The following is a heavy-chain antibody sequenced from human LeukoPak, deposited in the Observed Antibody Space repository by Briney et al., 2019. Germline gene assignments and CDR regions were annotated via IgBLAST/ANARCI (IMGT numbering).Heavy chain of an antibody. J-gene: IGHJ2*01. CDR2: IDPSDSKS. CDR3: ASGPYYDSSGYRRIWYFDL. D-gene: IGHD3-22*01. Sequence: GESLKISCKTSGYNFTNYWIGWVRQMPGKGLERMGIIDPSDSKSTYSPSFQGQVTISADKSISTAYVQWRSLKAPDTAMYYCASGPYYDSSGYRRIWYFDLWGRGTLVTVSS. V-gene: IGHV5-51*01. CDR1: GYNFTNYW.